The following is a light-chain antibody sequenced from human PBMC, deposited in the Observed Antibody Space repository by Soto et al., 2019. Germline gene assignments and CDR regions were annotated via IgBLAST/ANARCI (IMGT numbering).Light chain of an antibody. CDR3: QQRSNWPIT. V-gene: IGKV3-11*01. CDR2: DAP. Sequence: EIVLTQSPGTLSLSPGERATLSCRASQSVRSYLAWYQQKLGQAPRLLIYDAPNRATGIPARFSGSGSGTDFSLTISSLESEDFAVYYCQQRSNWPITFGQGTRLEIK. CDR1: QSVRSY. J-gene: IGKJ5*01.